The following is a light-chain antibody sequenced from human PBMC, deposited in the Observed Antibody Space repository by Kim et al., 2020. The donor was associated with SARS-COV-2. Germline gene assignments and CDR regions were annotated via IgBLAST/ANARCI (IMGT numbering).Light chain of an antibody. CDR3: QAWDSTTVI. Sequence: SYELTQPPSVSVSPGQTASITCSGDKLGDKYACWYRQKSGQSPVLVIYQDNTRPSGIPERFSGSNSGNTATLTIAGTQAMDEADYFCQAWDSTTVIFGGGTKLTVL. J-gene: IGLJ2*01. CDR2: QDN. CDR1: KLGDKY. V-gene: IGLV3-1*01.